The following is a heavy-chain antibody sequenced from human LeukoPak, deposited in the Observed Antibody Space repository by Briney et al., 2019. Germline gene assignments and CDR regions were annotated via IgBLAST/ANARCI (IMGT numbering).Heavy chain of an antibody. CDR3: ARASFGGDCYWGEDYYYYYYMDV. V-gene: IGHV3-74*01. J-gene: IGHJ6*03. Sequence: PGGSLRLSCAASGFTFSSYWMHWVRQAPGQGLMWVSRINSDGSSKGYADSVEGRFTISRDNAKNTLYLQMNSLRAEDTAVYYCARASFGGDCYWGEDYYYYYYMDVWGKGTTVTVSS. D-gene: IGHD2-21*01. CDR1: GFTFSSYW. CDR2: INSDGSSK.